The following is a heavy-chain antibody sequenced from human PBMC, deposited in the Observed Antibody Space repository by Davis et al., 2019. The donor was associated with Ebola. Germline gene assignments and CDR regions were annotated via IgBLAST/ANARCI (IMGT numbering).Heavy chain of an antibody. J-gene: IGHJ6*04. CDR2: INPNSGGT. Sequence: SVPVSCMASGYTFTAYYLHWMRQAPGQGLEWMGRINPNSGGTNYAQKFQGRVTMTRDTSISTAYMVLSRLRSDDTAVYYCARELVTMVRGVITSYGMDVWGKGTTVTVSS. CDR3: ARELVTMVRGVITSYGMDV. V-gene: IGHV1-2*06. D-gene: IGHD3-10*01. CDR1: GYTFTAYY.